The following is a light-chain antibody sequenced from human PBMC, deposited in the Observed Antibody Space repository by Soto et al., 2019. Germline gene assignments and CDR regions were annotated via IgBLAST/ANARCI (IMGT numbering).Light chain of an antibody. V-gene: IGLV2-14*01. J-gene: IGLJ1*01. Sequence: QSVLSQPASVSGSPGQSITISCTGTSSDVGGFEYVSWYQHQPGKAPKLIIYDVTKRPSGVSNRFSGSKSGNTASLTISGIQAEDEADYYCSSYTDSSNYVFGTGTKVTVL. CDR3: SSYTDSSNYV. CDR1: SSDVGGFEY. CDR2: DVT.